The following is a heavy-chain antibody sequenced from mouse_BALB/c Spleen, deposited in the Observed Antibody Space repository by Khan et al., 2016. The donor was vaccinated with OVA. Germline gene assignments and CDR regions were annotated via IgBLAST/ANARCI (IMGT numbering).Heavy chain of an antibody. Sequence: VQLKQSGPELMKPGASVKISCKASAYSFTSYYMHWVKQSLGKSLEWIGCIDPFNGGTTYNQKFKGKATLTVDKSSSTAYMHLSALTSEDSAVYYCARRTLDYWGQETSVTVS. CDR2: IDPFNGGT. J-gene: IGHJ4*01. CDR1: AYSFTSYY. V-gene: IGHV1S135*01. CDR3: ARRTLDY.